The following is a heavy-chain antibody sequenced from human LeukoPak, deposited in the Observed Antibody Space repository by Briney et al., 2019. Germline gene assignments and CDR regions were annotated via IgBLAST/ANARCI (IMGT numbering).Heavy chain of an antibody. J-gene: IGHJ4*02. CDR1: GLTFDDYA. CDR2: ISWNSGNI. D-gene: IGHD3-10*01. Sequence: QPGGSLRLSCAASGLTFDDYAMHWVRQAPGKGLEWVSGISWNSGNIGYADSVKGRFTISRDNAKNSLYLQMNSLRAEDTALYYCAKDTTMASWGQGTLVTVSS. V-gene: IGHV3-9*01. CDR3: AKDTTMAS.